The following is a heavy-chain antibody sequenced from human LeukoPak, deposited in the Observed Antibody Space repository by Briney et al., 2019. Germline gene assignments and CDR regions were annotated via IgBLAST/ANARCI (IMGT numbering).Heavy chain of an antibody. Sequence: PGGSLRLSCAASGFTFSDYYMSWIRQAPGKGLEWVSYISSSGSTIYYADSVEGRFTISRDNAKNSLYLQMNSLRAEDTAVYYCAYGRYDFWSGYPTREDYWGQGTLVTVSS. D-gene: IGHD3-3*01. CDR1: GFTFSDYY. CDR3: AYGRYDFWSGYPTREDY. CDR2: ISSSGSTI. V-gene: IGHV3-11*04. J-gene: IGHJ4*02.